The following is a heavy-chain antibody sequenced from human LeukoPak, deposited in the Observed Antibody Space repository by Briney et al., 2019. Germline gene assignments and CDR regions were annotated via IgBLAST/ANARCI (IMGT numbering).Heavy chain of an antibody. Sequence: ASVKDSCKASGYTFTSYGISWVRQAPGQGLEWMGWISAYNGNTNYAQKLQGRVTMTTDTSTSTAYMELRSLRSDDTAVYYCARDGVVPAAISVTAPTDNWFDPWGQGTLVTVSS. CDR1: GYTFTSYG. D-gene: IGHD2-2*02. V-gene: IGHV1-18*01. J-gene: IGHJ5*02. CDR3: ARDGVVPAAISVTAPTDNWFDP. CDR2: ISAYNGNT.